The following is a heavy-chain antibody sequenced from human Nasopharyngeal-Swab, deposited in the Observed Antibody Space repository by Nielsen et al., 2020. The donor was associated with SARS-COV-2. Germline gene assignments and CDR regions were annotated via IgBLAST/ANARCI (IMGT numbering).Heavy chain of an antibody. CDR2: IYYSGST. CDR3: ARHYLPRGSYHGVDY. D-gene: IGHD1-26*01. Sequence: GSLRLSCTVSGGSISSSSYYWGWIRQPPGKGLEWIGSIYYSGSTYYNPSLKSRVTIPVDTSKNQFSLKLSSVTAADTAVYYCARHYLPRGSYHGVDYWGQGTLVTVSS. V-gene: IGHV4-39*01. CDR1: GGSISSSSYY. J-gene: IGHJ4*02.